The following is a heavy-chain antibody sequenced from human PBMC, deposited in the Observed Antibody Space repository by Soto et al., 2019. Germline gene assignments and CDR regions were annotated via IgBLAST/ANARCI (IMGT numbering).Heavy chain of an antibody. J-gene: IGHJ4*02. CDR1: GFTFSNYV. CDR2: ISYDGSSK. CDR3: TNGRRQQPPLD. Sequence: QVQLVESGGGVVQPGRSLRLSCAASGFTFSNYVMQWVRQAAGKGLEWVAVISYDGSSKFYADSEGRFTISRDNSKNTLYFQMNSLRAEDTAVHYCTNGRRQQPPLDWGQGTLVTVSS. V-gene: IGHV3-30*18. D-gene: IGHD6-13*01.